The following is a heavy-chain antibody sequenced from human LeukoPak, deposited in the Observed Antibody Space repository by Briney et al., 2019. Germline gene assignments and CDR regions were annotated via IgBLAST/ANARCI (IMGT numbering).Heavy chain of an antibody. D-gene: IGHD6-6*01. Sequence: GTSLRLSCAASGFTFSSYGIHWVRQAPDKGLEWVAVISYHGKNKYYGDSVKGRFTISRDNSKNTLYLQMNSLRDEDTAVYYCAKPSSSSSTWEAFDIWGQGTLVTVSP. CDR1: GFTFSSYG. CDR2: ISYHGKNK. J-gene: IGHJ3*02. CDR3: AKPSSSSSTWEAFDI. V-gene: IGHV3-30*18.